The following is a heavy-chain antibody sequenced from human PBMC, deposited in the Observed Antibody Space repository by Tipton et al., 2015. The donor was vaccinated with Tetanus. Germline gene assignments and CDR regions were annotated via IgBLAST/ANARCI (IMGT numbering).Heavy chain of an antibody. J-gene: IGHJ4*02. CDR3: ARESITIFGVVSIDY. CDR1: GGSLSRYY. CDR2: VDDSGST. V-gene: IGHV4-34*01. D-gene: IGHD3-3*01. Sequence: TLSLTCAVYGGSLSRYYWTWIRQPPGKGLEWIGEVDDSGSTNYSPSLKSRVTISLDTSKNQFSLKLTSVTAADTAVYYCARESITIFGVVSIDYWGQGTLVTVSS.